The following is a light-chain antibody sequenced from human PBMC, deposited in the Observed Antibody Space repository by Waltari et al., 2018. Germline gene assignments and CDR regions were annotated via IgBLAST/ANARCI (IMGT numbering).Light chain of an antibody. CDR1: RSNLGINT. J-gene: IGLJ3*02. CDR2: NDD. CDR3: AAWDDTLKGL. Sequence: QSVLTQPPPASGAPGQRVTITCSIGRSNLGINTVNWYQQFPGTAPKLLMFNDDQRASGVPGRFSGSRSVTSASLAISGLQSEDEATYYCAAWDDTLKGLFGGGTTLTVL. V-gene: IGLV1-44*01.